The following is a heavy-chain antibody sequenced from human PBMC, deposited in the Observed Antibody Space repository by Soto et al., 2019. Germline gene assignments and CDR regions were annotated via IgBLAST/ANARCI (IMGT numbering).Heavy chain of an antibody. CDR3: ARDFGAYCDYGYWYFDL. V-gene: IGHV4-4*02. J-gene: IGHJ2*01. Sequence: QVQLQESGPGLVKPSGTLSLTCAVSSGSISSSNWWSWVRQPPGKGLEWIGEIYHSGSTNYNPSLKSRVTISVDKSKNQFSLKLSSVTAADTAVYYCARDFGAYCDYGYWYFDLWGRGTLVTVSS. CDR2: IYHSGST. D-gene: IGHD4-17*01. CDR1: SGSISSSNW.